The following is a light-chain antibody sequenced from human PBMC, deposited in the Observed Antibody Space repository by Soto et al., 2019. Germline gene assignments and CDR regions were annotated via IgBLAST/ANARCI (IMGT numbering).Light chain of an antibody. CDR1: QSINNW. CDR2: KTS. V-gene: IGKV1-5*03. J-gene: IGKJ4*01. Sequence: DIQMTQSPSTLSASVGDRVTITCRASQSINNWLAWYQQKPGKAPKLLIYKTSDLESGVPSRFSGSGSGTEFSLTISSLQPDDFATYYCQQYKSFSLTFVGGTRVEVK. CDR3: QQYKSFSLT.